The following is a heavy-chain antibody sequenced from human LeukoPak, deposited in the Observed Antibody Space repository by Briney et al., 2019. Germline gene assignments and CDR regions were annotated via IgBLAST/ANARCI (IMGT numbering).Heavy chain of an antibody. CDR1: GGSISSSSCY. Sequence: SETLSLTCTVSGGSISSSSCYWGWIRQPPGKGLEWIANIYYSGNTYYNPSLKSRVTISVDTSKNQFSLKLSSVTAADTAVYYCARQRAPGIAAAGTNGHAFDIWGQGTMVTVSS. V-gene: IGHV4-39*01. J-gene: IGHJ3*02. CDR3: ARQRAPGIAAAGTNGHAFDI. CDR2: IYYSGNT. D-gene: IGHD6-13*01.